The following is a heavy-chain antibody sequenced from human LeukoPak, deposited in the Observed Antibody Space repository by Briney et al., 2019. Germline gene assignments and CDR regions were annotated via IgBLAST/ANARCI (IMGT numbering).Heavy chain of an antibody. CDR3: ARPVVRGVMNAFDI. V-gene: IGHV4-39*07. D-gene: IGHD3-10*01. J-gene: IGHJ3*02. CDR2: IYYSGST. Sequence: SETLSLTCTVSGGSISSSSYYWGWIRQPPGKGLEWIGSIYYSGSTYYNPSLKSRVTISEETTKNQFSLKLSSVTAADTAVYYCARPVVRGVMNAFDIWGQGTMVTVSS. CDR1: GGSISSSSYY.